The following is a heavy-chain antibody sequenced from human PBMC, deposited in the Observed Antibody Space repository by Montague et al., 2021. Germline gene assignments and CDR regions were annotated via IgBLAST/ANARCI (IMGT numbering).Heavy chain of an antibody. V-gene: IGHV3-11*06. CDR1: GFTFNNYF. CDR3: ARVGLTVAAGMIDY. J-gene: IGHJ4*02. D-gene: IGHD6-13*01. Sequence: SLRLSCAASGFTFNNYFMSWFRQAPGKGLEWVSYIGTSSSFTRYADSVKGRLTISRDNAMNSLYLQMTAVRGEDTAVYYCARVGLTVAAGMIDYWGQGTLVTVSS. CDR2: IGTSSSFT.